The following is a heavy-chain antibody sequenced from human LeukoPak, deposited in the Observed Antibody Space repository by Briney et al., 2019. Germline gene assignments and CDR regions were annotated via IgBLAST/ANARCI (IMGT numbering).Heavy chain of an antibody. Sequence: GASVRVSCKASGYTFTSYDINWVRQATGQGLEWMGWMNPNSGNTGYAQKFQGRVTMTRNTSISTAYMELSSLRSEDTAVYYCARVRGQQLDFDYWGQGTLVTVSS. CDR2: MNPNSGNT. CDR3: ARVRGQQLDFDY. J-gene: IGHJ4*02. CDR1: GYTFTSYD. D-gene: IGHD6-13*01. V-gene: IGHV1-8*01.